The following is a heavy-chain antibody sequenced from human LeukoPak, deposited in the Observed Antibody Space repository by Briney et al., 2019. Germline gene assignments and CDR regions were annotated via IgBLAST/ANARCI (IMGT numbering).Heavy chain of an antibody. Sequence: GGSLRHSCAASGFTFSSYGMHWVRQAPGKGLEWVAVISYDGSNKYYADSVKGRFTISRDNSKNTLHLQMNSLRAEDTAVYYCAKTIGIVGATNYYYGMDVWGQGTTVTVSS. D-gene: IGHD1-26*01. V-gene: IGHV3-30*18. CDR3: AKTIGIVGATNYYYGMDV. J-gene: IGHJ6*02. CDR1: GFTFSSYG. CDR2: ISYDGSNK.